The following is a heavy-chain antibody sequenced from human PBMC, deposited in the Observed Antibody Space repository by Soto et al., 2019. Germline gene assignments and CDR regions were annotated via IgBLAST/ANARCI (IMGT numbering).Heavy chain of an antibody. D-gene: IGHD2-2*01. CDR3: ARHVCGVVPPTNWFDP. CDR2: IDPSDSYT. Sequence: GESLKNSCKGSGYRFTNYWISWVRQMPGKSLEWMGRIDPSDSYTNYSPSFQGHVTVSADKSISTAYLQWSSLKASDTAMYYCARHVCGVVPPTNWFDPWGQGTLVTVS. J-gene: IGHJ5*02. CDR1: GYRFTNYW. V-gene: IGHV5-10-1*01.